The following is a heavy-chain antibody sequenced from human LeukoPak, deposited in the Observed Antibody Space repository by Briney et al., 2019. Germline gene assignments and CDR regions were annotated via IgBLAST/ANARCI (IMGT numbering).Heavy chain of an antibody. J-gene: IGHJ4*02. Sequence: SETLSLTCTVSGVSISSSNSYWGWIRQPPGKGLEWIGSIYYSGNTYYNASLKSQVSISIDTSKNQFSLKLTSVTAADTAVYYCARDTDTAMGFDYWGQGTLVTVSS. CDR3: ARDTDTAMGFDY. CDR2: IYYSGNT. D-gene: IGHD5-18*01. V-gene: IGHV4-39*02. CDR1: GVSISSSNSY.